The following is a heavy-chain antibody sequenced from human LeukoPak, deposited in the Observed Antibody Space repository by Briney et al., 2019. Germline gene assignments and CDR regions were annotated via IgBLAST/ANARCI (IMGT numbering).Heavy chain of an antibody. D-gene: IGHD6-6*01. CDR3: AKDKYSSSSEGWFDP. CDR2: ISGSGGST. Sequence: GGSLRLSCAASGFTFSSYAMSWVRQAPGTGLEWVSAISGSGGSTYYADSVKGRFTISRDNSKNTLYLQMNSLRAEDTAVYYCAKDKYSSSSEGWFDPWGQGTLVTVSS. V-gene: IGHV3-23*01. J-gene: IGHJ5*02. CDR1: GFTFSSYA.